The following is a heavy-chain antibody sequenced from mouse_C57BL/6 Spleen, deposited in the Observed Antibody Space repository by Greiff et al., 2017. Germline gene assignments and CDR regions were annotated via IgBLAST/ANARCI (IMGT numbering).Heavy chain of an antibody. CDR2: IYPGNSDT. J-gene: IGHJ4*01. CDR1: GYTFTSYW. CDR3: TRNHYYGSSYAMDY. D-gene: IGHD1-1*01. V-gene: IGHV1-5*01. Sequence: DVQLQESGTVLARPGASVKMSCKTSGYTFTSYWMHWVKQRPGQGLEWIGAIYPGNSDTSYNQKFKGKAKLTAVTSASTAYMELSSLTNEDSAVYYCTRNHYYGSSYAMDYWGQGTSVTVAS.